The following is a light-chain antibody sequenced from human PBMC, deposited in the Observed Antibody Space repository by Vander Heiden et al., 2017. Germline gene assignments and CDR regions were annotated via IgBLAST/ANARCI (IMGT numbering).Light chain of an antibody. CDR2: KAS. J-gene: IGKJ2*01. CDR3: QQYNSYPYT. V-gene: IGKV1-5*03. Sequence: DIKMTQSPSTLSASVGDRVTITCRASQSISSWLAWYQQKPGKAPKLLIYKASSLDSGVPSRFSGSGSGTEFTLTISSLQPDDFATYYCQQYNSYPYTFGQGTKLEIK. CDR1: QSISSW.